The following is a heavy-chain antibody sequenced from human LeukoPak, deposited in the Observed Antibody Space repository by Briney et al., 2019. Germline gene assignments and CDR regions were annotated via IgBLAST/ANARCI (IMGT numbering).Heavy chain of an antibody. J-gene: IGHJ6*03. CDR1: GGTFSSNT. D-gene: IGHD5-18*01. V-gene: IGHV1-69*02. Sequence: ASVKVSCKASGGTFSSNTISWVRQAPGQGLEWMGRIIPILGIANYAQKFQGRVTITADKSTSTAYMELSSLRSGDTAVYYCAAAMVGYYHYYMDVWGKGTTVTVSS. CDR2: IIPILGIA. CDR3: AAAMVGYYHYYMDV.